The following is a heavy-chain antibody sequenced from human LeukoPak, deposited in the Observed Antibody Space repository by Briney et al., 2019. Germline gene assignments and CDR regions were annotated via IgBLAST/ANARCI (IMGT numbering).Heavy chain of an antibody. V-gene: IGHV4-34*01. J-gene: IGHJ4*02. D-gene: IGHD3-16*01. CDR3: ARGPSRNYAYYFDY. CDR1: GGSFSGYY. CDR2: INHSGST. Sequence: SETLSLTCAVYGGSFSGYYWSWIRQPPGKGLEWIGEINHSGSTNYNPSLKSRVTISVDTSKNQFSLKLSSVTAADTAVYYCARGPSRNYAYYFDYWGQGTLVTVSS.